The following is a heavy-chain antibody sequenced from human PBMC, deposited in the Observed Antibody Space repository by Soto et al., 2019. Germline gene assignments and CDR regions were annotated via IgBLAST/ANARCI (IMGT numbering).Heavy chain of an antibody. Sequence: VQLQESGPGLVKPSGTLSLTCTVSGGSISTTNWWSWVRQSPGKGLEWIGEILHIGSTNYNPSLKSRVTTSIDKSKNQFSLRLSSVTAADTAVYYCASGFDSDGLYNGGHPWGQGTLVSVS. CDR3: ASGFDSDGLYNGGHP. V-gene: IGHV4-4*02. J-gene: IGHJ5*02. D-gene: IGHD3-22*01. CDR2: ILHIGST. CDR1: GGSISTTNW.